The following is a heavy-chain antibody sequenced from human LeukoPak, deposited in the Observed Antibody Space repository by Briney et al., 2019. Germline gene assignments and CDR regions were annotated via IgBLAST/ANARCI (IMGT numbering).Heavy chain of an antibody. Sequence: GASVKVSCKASGYTFSNFGISWVRQAPGQGFEWMGWTSTHNGNRNYLQKFQGRVTMTTDTSTSTAYMELHSLTSDDTAVYWSGYCATWGQGTLVTVSS. J-gene: IGHJ5*02. CDR1: GYTFSNFG. V-gene: IGHV1-18*01. CDR2: TSTHNGNR. CDR3: GYCAT. D-gene: IGHD3-3*01.